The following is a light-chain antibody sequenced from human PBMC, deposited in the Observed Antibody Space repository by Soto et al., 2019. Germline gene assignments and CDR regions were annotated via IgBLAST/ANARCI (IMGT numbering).Light chain of an antibody. V-gene: IGKV3-15*01. CDR1: QSVSGN. CDR2: GAS. CDR3: QQYNNWPPIT. Sequence: EIVMTQSPATLSVSPGERVTISCRASQSVSGNLAWYQQIPGQAPTLLIYGASTRATGIPARFSGSGSGTKFTPTISSLQSEDFAVYYCQQYNNWPPITFGQGTRLEIK. J-gene: IGKJ5*01.